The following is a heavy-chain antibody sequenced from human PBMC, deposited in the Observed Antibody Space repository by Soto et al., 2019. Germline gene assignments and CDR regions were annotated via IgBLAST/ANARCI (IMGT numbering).Heavy chain of an antibody. J-gene: IGHJ4*02. CDR2: ISYDGSNK. Sequence: QVQLVESGGGVVQPGRSLRLSCAASGFTFSNYAMHWVRQAPGKGLEWVAVISYDGSNKYYADSVKGRFTISRDNSKNTMYRQMNSLRAEDTAVYYCAGRPVTYDFDCWGQGTLVTVSS. CDR1: GFTFSNYA. D-gene: IGHD4-17*01. CDR3: AGRPVTYDFDC. V-gene: IGHV3-30*14.